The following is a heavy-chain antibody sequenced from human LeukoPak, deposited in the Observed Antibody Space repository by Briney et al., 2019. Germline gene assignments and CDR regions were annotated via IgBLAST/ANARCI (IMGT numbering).Heavy chain of an antibody. Sequence: SVKVSCKAPGGTFSSYAISWVRQAPGQGLGWIAGIIPIFGTAHYAQTFQGRVTVTSDVSTSTAYMELSSLRSEDTAVYYCARDLGGITMMDWGQGTLVTVSS. CDR2: IIPIFGTA. J-gene: IGHJ4*02. CDR1: GGTFSSYA. V-gene: IGHV1-69*13. D-gene: IGHD3-22*01. CDR3: ARDLGGITMMD.